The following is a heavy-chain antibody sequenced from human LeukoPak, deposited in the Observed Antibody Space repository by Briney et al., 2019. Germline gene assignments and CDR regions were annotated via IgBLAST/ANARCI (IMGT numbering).Heavy chain of an antibody. J-gene: IGHJ4*02. V-gene: IGHV3-33*06. D-gene: IGHD3-10*01. CDR3: AKQPFRTYYYGSGSYSPPDY. Sequence: PGGSLRLSCAASGFTFSSYGMHWVRQAPGKGLEWVAVIWYDGSNKYYADSVKGRFTISRDNSKNTLYLQMNSLRAEDTAVYYCAKQPFRTYYYGSGSYSPPDYWGPGTLVTVSS. CDR2: IWYDGSNK. CDR1: GFTFSSYG.